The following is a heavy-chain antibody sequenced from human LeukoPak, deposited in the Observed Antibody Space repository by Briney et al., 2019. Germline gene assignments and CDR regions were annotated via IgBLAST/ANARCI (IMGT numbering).Heavy chain of an antibody. V-gene: IGHV3-7*04. CDR2: IKQDGSEK. Sequence: PGGSLRLSCAASGFTFSNYWMSWVRQAPGKGLEWVANIKQDGSEKYYVDSVKGRFTISRDNAKNSLFLQMNSLRAEDTAVYFCAKDTAVILTAPFDSWGQGTLVTVSS. CDR1: GFTFSNYW. CDR3: AKDTAVILTAPFDS. J-gene: IGHJ4*02. D-gene: IGHD2-21*01.